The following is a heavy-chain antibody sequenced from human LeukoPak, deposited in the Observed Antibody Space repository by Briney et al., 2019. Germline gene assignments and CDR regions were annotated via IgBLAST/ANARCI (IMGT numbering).Heavy chain of an antibody. CDR3: ATVTMIVVVKGAPNWFDP. V-gene: IGHV1-24*01. D-gene: IGHD3-22*01. CDR2: FDPEDGET. J-gene: IGHJ5*02. Sequence: GASVKVSCKVSGYTLTELSIHWVRQAPGKGLEWMGGFDPEDGETIYAQKFQGRVTMTEDTSTDTAYMELSSLRSEDTAVYYCATVTMIVVVKGAPNWFDPWGQGTLVTVSS. CDR1: GYTLTELS.